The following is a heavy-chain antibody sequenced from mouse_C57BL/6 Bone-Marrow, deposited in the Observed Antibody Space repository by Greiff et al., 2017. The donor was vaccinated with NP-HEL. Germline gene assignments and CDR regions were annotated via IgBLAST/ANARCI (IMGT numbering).Heavy chain of an antibody. D-gene: IGHD1-1*01. Sequence: EVQLQQSGAELVRPGASVKLSCTASGFNFKDYFMHWVKQRPEQGLEWIGWIDPENGDTEYASKFQGKATITADTTSDTAYLQLSSLTSEDTAVYYCALITTIVAPFDYWGQGTTLTVSS. CDR3: ALITTIVAPFDY. CDR2: IDPENGDT. V-gene: IGHV14-4*01. J-gene: IGHJ2*01. CDR1: GFNFKDYF.